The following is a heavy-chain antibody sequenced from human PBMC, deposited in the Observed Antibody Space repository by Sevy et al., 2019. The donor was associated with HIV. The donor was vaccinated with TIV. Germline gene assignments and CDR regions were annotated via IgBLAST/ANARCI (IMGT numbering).Heavy chain of an antibody. Sequence: GGYLRLSCAASGFTFSTYGMHWVRQAPGKGLEWVAVMWFDGSNTYYPDSVKGRFTISRDIAKNTLHLQMNSLRAEDTAVYYCARDLEFYDYGDYGPAFMPDYWGHGTLVTVSS. V-gene: IGHV3-33*01. D-gene: IGHD4-17*01. J-gene: IGHJ4*01. CDR2: MWFDGSNT. CDR1: GFTFSTYG. CDR3: ARDLEFYDYGDYGPAFMPDY.